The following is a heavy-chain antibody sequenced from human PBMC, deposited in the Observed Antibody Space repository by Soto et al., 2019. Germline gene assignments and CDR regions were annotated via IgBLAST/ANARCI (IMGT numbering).Heavy chain of an antibody. D-gene: IGHD3-10*01. J-gene: IGHJ4*02. CDR2: IFYSGTT. CDR3: ARVPLYFGELSFDY. Sequence: QVPLQESGPGLVKHSQTLSLTCTVSGGSITTGEHYWSWIRQHPGKGLEWIGYIFYSGTTYYNPSLKSRVTISVDTSKNQFSLKLSSVTAADTAIYYCARVPLYFGELSFDYWGQGTLVTVSS. V-gene: IGHV4-31*02. CDR1: GGSITTGEHY.